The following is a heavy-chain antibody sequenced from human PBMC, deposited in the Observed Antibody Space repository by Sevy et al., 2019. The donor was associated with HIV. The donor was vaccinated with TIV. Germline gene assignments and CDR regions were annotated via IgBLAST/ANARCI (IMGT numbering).Heavy chain of an antibody. CDR3: ERDGITMVRGATGFDY. CDR2: IYTSGST. V-gene: IGHV4-4*07. J-gene: IGHJ4*02. Sequence: SETLSLTCTVSGGSISSYYGSWIRQPAGKGLEWIGSIYTSGSTNYNPSLKSRVNMSVDNSTNQFFLKLSCVTAADTAVYYCERDGITMVRGATGFDYWVQGTLVTVSS. D-gene: IGHD3-10*01. CDR1: GGSISSYY.